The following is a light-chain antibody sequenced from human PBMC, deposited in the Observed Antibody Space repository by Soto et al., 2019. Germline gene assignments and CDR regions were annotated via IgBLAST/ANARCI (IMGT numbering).Light chain of an antibody. CDR3: LQHDTYWT. Sequence: DIQMTQSPSSLSASVGDRVTMTCRASQSISSYLNWYQQKPGKAPKLLIYAASSLQSGVPSRFSGSGSGTDFTLTISSLQPEDFATYYCLQHDTYWTFGQGTKVDIK. CDR1: QSISSY. J-gene: IGKJ1*01. CDR2: AAS. V-gene: IGKV1-39*01.